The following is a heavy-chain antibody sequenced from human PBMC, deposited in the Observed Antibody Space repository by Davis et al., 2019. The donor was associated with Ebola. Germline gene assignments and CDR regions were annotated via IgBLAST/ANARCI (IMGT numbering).Heavy chain of an antibody. J-gene: IGHJ5*02. D-gene: IGHD4-17*01. V-gene: IGHV4-34*01. CDR1: GGSFSGYY. CDR2: INHSGST. Sequence: SETLSLTCAVYGGSFSGYYWSWIRQPPGKGLEWIGEINHSGSTNYNPSLKSRVTISVDTSKNQFSLKLSSVTAADTAVYYCARVMTTVTTIWFDPWGQGTLVTVSS. CDR3: ARVMTTVTTIWFDP.